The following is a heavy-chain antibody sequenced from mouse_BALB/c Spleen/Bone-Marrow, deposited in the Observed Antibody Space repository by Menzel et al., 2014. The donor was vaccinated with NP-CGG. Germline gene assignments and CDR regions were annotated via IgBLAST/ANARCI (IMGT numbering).Heavy chain of an antibody. CDR1: GFTFSSYG. V-gene: IGHV5-6*01. CDR2: IRSGGSYT. CDR3: ARQTYYDYDGYFDY. D-gene: IGHD2-4*01. J-gene: IGHJ2*01. Sequence: EVQLVESGGDLVKLGGFLKLSCAASGFTFSSYGMSWVRQTPDKRLEWVATIRSGGSYTYYPDSVKGRFTISRDNAKNTLYLQMSSLKSEDTAMYYCARQTYYDYDGYFDYWGQGTTLTVSS.